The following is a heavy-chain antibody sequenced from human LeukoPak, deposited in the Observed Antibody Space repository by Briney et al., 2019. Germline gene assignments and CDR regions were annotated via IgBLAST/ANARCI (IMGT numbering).Heavy chain of an antibody. CDR3: ARHPSIAAYFDY. Sequence: PSETLSLTCTVSGGSISSYYWSWIRQPPGKGLEWIGYIYYSGSTTYNPSLQSRVTISVDTSKNQFALKLSSVTAADTAVYYCARHPSIAAYFDYWGQGTLVTVSS. V-gene: IGHV4-59*08. D-gene: IGHD6-6*01. J-gene: IGHJ4*02. CDR2: IYYSGST. CDR1: GGSISSYY.